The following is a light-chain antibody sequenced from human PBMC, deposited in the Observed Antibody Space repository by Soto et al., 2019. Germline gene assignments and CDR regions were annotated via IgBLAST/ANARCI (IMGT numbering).Light chain of an antibody. V-gene: IGLV2-14*01. Sequence: QSVLTQPASVSGSPGQSITISCTGTSSDVGGYNYVSWYQQHPGKAPKLMIYEVRNRPSGVSHRFSGSKSANTASLTISGLQAEDEADYYCSSYKSSSPYVFGTGTKVTLL. CDR1: SSDVGGYNY. CDR3: SSYKSSSPYV. J-gene: IGLJ1*01. CDR2: EVR.